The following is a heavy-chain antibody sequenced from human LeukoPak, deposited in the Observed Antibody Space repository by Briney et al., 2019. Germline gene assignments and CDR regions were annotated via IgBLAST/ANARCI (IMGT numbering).Heavy chain of an antibody. CDR2: INPSNGGA. D-gene: IGHD3-10*01. Sequence: ASVKVSCKTSGCTFSDYYMHWVRQVPGQGLEWMGWINPSNGGANYAQTFQGRVTMTRDTSINTAYMELSSLKSDDMAVYYCARDYYYASGSSNFDYWGPGTLVTVSS. CDR3: ARDYYYASGSSNFDY. CDR1: GCTFSDYY. J-gene: IGHJ4*02. V-gene: IGHV1-2*02.